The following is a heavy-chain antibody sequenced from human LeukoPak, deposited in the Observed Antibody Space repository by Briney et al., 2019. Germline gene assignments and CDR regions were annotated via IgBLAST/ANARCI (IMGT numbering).Heavy chain of an antibody. J-gene: IGHJ3*02. CDR3: ARVKVASNYYDSSGPNDAFDI. CDR2: IYSGGST. CDR1: GFTVSSNY. D-gene: IGHD3-22*01. Sequence: GGSLRLSCAASGFTVSSNYMSWVRQAPGKGLEWVSVIYSGGSTYYADSVKGRFTISRHNSKNTLYLQMNSLRAEDTAVYYCARVKVASNYYDSSGPNDAFDIWGQGTMVTVSS. V-gene: IGHV3-53*04.